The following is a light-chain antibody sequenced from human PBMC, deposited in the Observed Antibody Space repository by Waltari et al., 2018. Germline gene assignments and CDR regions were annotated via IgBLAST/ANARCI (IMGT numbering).Light chain of an antibody. V-gene: IGLV3-1*01. Sequence: SYELTQPPSVSVSLGQTASLTCSGDKLGDKYACWYQQRPGQSPVLVIYQDNRRPSGIHERFSGSNSGNTATLTISGTQAMDEADYYCQVSDSSTVVFGGGTKLTVL. CDR2: QDN. J-gene: IGLJ2*01. CDR3: QVSDSSTVV. CDR1: KLGDKY.